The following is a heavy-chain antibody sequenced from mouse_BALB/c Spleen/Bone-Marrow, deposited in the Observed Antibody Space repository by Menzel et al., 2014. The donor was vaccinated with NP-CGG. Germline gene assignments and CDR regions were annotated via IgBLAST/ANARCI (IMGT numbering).Heavy chain of an antibody. D-gene: IGHD2-1*01. J-gene: IGHJ1*01. CDR2: IWAGRST. Sequence: QVQLKQSGPGLVAPSQSLSITCTVSGFSLTSYGVHWVRQPPGKGPEWLGVIWAGRSTNYNSALMSRLSISKDNSKSQVFLKVNSLQTDDAAMYYCARDRAYGNWYFDVWGAGTPVTVSS. CDR3: ARDRAYGNWYFDV. CDR1: GFSLTSYG. V-gene: IGHV2-9*02.